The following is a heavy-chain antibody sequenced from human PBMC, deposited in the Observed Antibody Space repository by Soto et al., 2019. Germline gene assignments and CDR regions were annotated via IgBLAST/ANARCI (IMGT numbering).Heavy chain of an antibody. CDR2: VDHSGRT. J-gene: IGHJ4*02. CDR1: GYSINSDYY. CDR3: EKKGYYNSGKINLFDS. V-gene: IGHV4-38-2*01. D-gene: IGHD3-10*01. Sequence: PSETLSLTCAVSGYSINSDYYWGWIRQPPGKGLEWIGSVDHSGRTYYSPSLRSRLTIFIDTSKNQFSLRLTSVTAADTAMYFCEKKGYYNSGKINLFDSWGPGTLVTVSS.